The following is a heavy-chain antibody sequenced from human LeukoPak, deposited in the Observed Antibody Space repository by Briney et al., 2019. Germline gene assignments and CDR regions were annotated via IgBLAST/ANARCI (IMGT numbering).Heavy chain of an antibody. D-gene: IGHD3-3*01. J-gene: IGHJ4*02. Sequence: GGSLRLSCAASGFTFSSYAMHWVRQAPGKGLEWVAVISYDGSNKYYADSVKGRFTISRDNSKNTLYLQMNSLRAEDTAVYYCAREALYYDFWSDYYWGQGTLVTVSS. CDR2: ISYDGSNK. V-gene: IGHV3-30*04. CDR3: AREALYYDFWSDYY. CDR1: GFTFSSYA.